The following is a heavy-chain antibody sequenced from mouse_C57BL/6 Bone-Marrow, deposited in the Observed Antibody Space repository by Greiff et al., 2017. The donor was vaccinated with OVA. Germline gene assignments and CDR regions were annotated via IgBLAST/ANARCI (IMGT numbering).Heavy chain of an antibody. J-gene: IGHJ1*03. CDR1: GYTFTSYG. V-gene: IGHV1-81*01. CDR3: ARRWLLPHWYFDV. D-gene: IGHD2-3*01. Sequence: VMLVESGAELARPGASVKLSCKASGYTFTSYGISWVKQRTGQGLEWIGEIYPRSGNTYYNEKFKGKATLTADKSSSTAYMELRSLTSEDSAVYFCARRWLLPHWYFDVWGTGTTVTVSS. CDR2: IYPRSGNT.